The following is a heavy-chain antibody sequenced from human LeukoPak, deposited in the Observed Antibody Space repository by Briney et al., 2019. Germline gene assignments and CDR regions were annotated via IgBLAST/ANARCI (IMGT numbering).Heavy chain of an antibody. D-gene: IGHD2-8*01. CDR2: IYTSGST. J-gene: IGHJ6*04. V-gene: IGHV4-4*07. CDR3: ARLPDPKYCTNGVCGDV. CDR1: GYSLSNGYY. Sequence: ASETLSLTCTVSGYSLSNGYYWSWIRQPAGKGLEWIGRIYTSGSTNYNPSLKSRVTMSVDTSKNQFSLKLSSVTAADTAVYYCARLPDPKYCTNGVCGDVWGKGTTVTVSS.